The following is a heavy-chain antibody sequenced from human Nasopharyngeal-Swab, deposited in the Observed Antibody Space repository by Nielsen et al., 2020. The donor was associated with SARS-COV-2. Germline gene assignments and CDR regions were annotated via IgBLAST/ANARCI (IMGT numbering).Heavy chain of an antibody. CDR1: GGTLSSYA. CDR3: AREGITMLRFNWFDP. CDR2: IIPIFGTA. Sequence: SVKVSCKASGGTLSSYAISWVRQAPGQGLEWMGGIIPIFGTANYAQKFQGRVTITADESTSTAYMELSSLRSEDTAVYYCAREGITMLRFNWFDPWGQGTLVTVSS. V-gene: IGHV1-69*13. J-gene: IGHJ5*02. D-gene: IGHD3-10*01.